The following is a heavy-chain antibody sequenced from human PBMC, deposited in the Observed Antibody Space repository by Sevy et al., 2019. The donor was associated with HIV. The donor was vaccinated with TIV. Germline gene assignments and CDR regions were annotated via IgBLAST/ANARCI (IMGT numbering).Heavy chain of an antibody. J-gene: IGHJ4*02. Sequence: GGSLRLSCAASGFTFSNAWMSWVRQAPGKGLEWVGRNKSKTDGGTTDYAAPVKGRFTISRDDSKNTLYLQMNSLKTEDTAVYYCTTEWGLRDYWGQGTLVTVSS. V-gene: IGHV3-15*01. CDR3: TTEWGLRDY. D-gene: IGHD4-17*01. CDR2: NKSKTDGGTT. CDR1: GFTFSNAW.